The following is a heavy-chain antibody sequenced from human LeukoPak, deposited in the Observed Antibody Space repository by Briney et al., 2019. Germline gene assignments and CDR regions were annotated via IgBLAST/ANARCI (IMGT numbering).Heavy chain of an antibody. CDR3: ANGWSPDY. D-gene: IGHD2-15*01. CDR1: GFTFSSNY. V-gene: IGHV3-53*01. J-gene: IGHJ4*02. Sequence: PGGSLRLSCAASGFTFSSNYMNWVRQAPGKGLEWVSVIYSGGSTYYADSVKGRFTISRDNSKNTLYLQMNSLRAEDTAVYHCANGWSPDYWGRGTLVTVSS. CDR2: IYSGGST.